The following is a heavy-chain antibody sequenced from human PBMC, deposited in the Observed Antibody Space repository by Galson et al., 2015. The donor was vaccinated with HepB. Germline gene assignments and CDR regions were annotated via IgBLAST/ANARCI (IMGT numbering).Heavy chain of an antibody. D-gene: IGHD2-2*01. J-gene: IGHJ6*02. Sequence: SLRLSCAASGFTFSNNGMHWVRQAPGKGLEWVAVIWYDGSNKYYADSVKGRFTISRDNSKNTLYLQMNSLRAEDTAVYYCARDLVPGAIRYYYGMDVLAQGTTVPVSS. V-gene: IGHV3-33*01. CDR3: ARDLVPGAIRYYYGMDV. CDR1: GFTFSNNG. CDR2: IWYDGSNK.